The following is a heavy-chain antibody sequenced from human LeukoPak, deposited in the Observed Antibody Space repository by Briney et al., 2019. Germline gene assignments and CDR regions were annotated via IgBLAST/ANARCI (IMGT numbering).Heavy chain of an antibody. CDR1: GGSISSGDYY. V-gene: IGHV4-30-4*08. J-gene: IGHJ4*02. Sequence: PSQTLSLTCTVSGGSISSGDYYWSWIRQPPGKGLEWIGYIYYSGSTYYNPSLKSRVTISVDTSKNQFSLKLSSVTAADTAVYCCARTLLGYCSSTSCYNFDYWGQGTLVTVSS. CDR2: IYYSGST. D-gene: IGHD2-2*02. CDR3: ARTLLGYCSSTSCYNFDY.